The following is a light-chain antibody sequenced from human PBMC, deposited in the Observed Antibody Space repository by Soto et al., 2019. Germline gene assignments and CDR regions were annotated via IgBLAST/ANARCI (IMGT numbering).Light chain of an antibody. CDR1: QSISTY. Sequence: DIQMTQSPSSLSASVGDRVTITCRASQSISTYLNWYQQKPGKAPKLLIYATSRLQSGVPSRFSGSGSATDFTLTISSLQPEDFATYYCQQSYGTPPTFGQGTKLEIK. CDR3: QQSYGTPPT. V-gene: IGKV1-39*01. J-gene: IGKJ2*01. CDR2: ATS.